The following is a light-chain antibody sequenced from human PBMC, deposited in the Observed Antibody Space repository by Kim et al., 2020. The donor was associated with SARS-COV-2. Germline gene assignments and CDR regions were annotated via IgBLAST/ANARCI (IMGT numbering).Light chain of an antibody. J-gene: IGLJ3*02. CDR2: DRN. Sequence: ALGQTVSITCREGSRISCYASWYQQQPGQPPVLVIYDRNNHRSGVPDGCSGGSTGDTAALTITRGQAEDEADDYCSSRDNSGDHRVFGGGTKLTVL. CDR3: SSRDNSGDHRV. CDR1: SRISCY. V-gene: IGLV3-19*01.